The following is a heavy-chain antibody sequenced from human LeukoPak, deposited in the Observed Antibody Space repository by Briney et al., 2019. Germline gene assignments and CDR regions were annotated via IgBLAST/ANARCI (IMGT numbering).Heavy chain of an antibody. V-gene: IGHV3-21*01. CDR1: GFTFSTYS. CDR2: ISRSGSAT. CDR3: AGCGDPLGVPGLGRPVDS. J-gene: IGHJ4*02. Sequence: GGSLRLSCAGSGFTFSTYSMSWVRQAPGKGLEWVSYISRSGSATYYADSVKGRFTISRASAKNSVYLQMHSLTAEDTAVYYCAGCGDPLGVPGLGRPVDSCGQGNLVTVSS. D-gene: IGHD6-19*01.